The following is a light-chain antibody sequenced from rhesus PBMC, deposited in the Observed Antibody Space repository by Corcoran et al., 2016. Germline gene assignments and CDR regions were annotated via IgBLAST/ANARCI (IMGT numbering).Light chain of an antibody. Sequence: DIQMTQSPSSLSASVGDTVTITCRASQGISIWLAWYQQKPGNAPKLLIYKVSSLQSGVPSRFSGSGSGTDFNLTISSLQSEDSATYYCQQYSSRPWTFGQGTKVEIK. J-gene: IGKJ1*01. CDR1: QGISIW. CDR2: KVS. V-gene: IGKV1-22*01. CDR3: QQYSSRPWT.